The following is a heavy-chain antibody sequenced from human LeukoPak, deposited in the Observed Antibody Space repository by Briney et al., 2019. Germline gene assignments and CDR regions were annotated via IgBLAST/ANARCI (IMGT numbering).Heavy chain of an antibody. Sequence: GGSLRLSCAASGFTFGDYYMNWIRQAPGNGLEWVSYISSSVTTVRYADSVKGRFTISRDNAKNSLYLQMSSLRADDTALYYCVRSYSAYDSFDYWGQGTLVTVSS. CDR2: ISSSVTTV. CDR3: VRSYSAYDSFDY. J-gene: IGHJ4*02. V-gene: IGHV3-11*01. CDR1: GFTFGDYY. D-gene: IGHD5-12*01.